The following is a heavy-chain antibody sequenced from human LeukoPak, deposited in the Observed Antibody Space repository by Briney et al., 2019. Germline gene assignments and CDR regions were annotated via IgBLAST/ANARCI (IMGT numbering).Heavy chain of an antibody. V-gene: IGHV4-59*01. J-gene: IGHJ3*02. D-gene: IGHD3-9*01. CDR3: AREGTGGRCFDPLGAFDI. CDR2: IYYSGST. CDR1: GGSISSYY. Sequence: SETLSLTCTVSGGSISSYYWSWIRQPPGKGLEWIGYIYYSGSTNYNPSLKSRVTISVDTSKNQFSLKLSSVTAADTAVYYCAREGTGGRCFDPLGAFDIWGQGTMVTVSS.